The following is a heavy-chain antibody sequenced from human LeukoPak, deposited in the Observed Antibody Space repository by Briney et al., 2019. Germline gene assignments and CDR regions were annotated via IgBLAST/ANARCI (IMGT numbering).Heavy chain of an antibody. V-gene: IGHV5-51*01. D-gene: IGHD3-10*01. J-gene: IGHJ5*02. Sequence: GESLKISCQGSGYNFRSYWIGWVRQMPGKGLEWMGLIYPGDSDTRYSPSFQGQVTISADKSISTAYLQWSSLKASDTAMYYCARRLVAEYSSSLTMVRGVIITANWGFDPWGQGTLVTVSS. CDR3: ARRLVAEYSSSLTMVRGVIITANWGFDP. CDR1: GYNFRSYW. CDR2: IYPGDSDT.